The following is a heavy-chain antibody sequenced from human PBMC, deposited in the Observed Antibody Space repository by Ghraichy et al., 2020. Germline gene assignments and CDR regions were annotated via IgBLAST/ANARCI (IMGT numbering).Heavy chain of an antibody. V-gene: IGHV3-53*01. CDR1: GFTVSSNY. Sequence: GGSLRLSCAASGFTVSSNYMSWVRQAPGKGLEWVSVIYSGGSTYYADSVKGRFTISRDNSKNTLYLQMNSLRAEDRAVYYCAKSYLKEGIVGATTSYYYYYMDVWGKGTTVTVSS. CDR3: AKSYLKEGIVGATTSYYYYYMDV. J-gene: IGHJ6*03. CDR2: IYSGGST. D-gene: IGHD1-26*01.